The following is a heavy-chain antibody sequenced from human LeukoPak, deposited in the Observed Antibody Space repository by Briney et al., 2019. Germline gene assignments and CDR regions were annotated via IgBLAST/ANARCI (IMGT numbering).Heavy chain of an antibody. V-gene: IGHV1-69*13. CDR3: ARARHYYDSSGYYNFDY. Sequence: SVKVSCKASGGTFSSYAISWVRQAPGQGLEWMGGIIPIFGTANYAQKFQGRVTITADESTSTAYMELSSLRSEDTAVYYCARARHYYDSSGYYNFDYWGQGTLVTVSS. CDR1: GGTFSSYA. D-gene: IGHD3-22*01. J-gene: IGHJ4*02. CDR2: IIPIFGTA.